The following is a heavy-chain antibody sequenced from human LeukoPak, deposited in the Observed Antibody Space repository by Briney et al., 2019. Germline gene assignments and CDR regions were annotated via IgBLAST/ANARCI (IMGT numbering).Heavy chain of an antibody. J-gene: IGHJ6*03. D-gene: IGHD2-15*01. V-gene: IGHV3-30*04. CDR3: ARVATSWSSRADVSLYYYYYMDV. CDR2: ISYDGSNK. CDR1: GFTFSSYA. Sequence: GRSLRLSCAASGFTFSSYAMHWVRQAPGKGLEWVAVISYDGSNKYYADSVKGRFTISRDNSKNTLYLQMNSLRAEDTAVYYCARVATSWSSRADVSLYYYYYMDVWGKGTTVTVSS.